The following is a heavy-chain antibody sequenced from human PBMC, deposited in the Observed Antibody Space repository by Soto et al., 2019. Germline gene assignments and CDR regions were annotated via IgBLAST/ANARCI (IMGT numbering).Heavy chain of an antibody. CDR1: TFPLNNNF. Sequence: EVQLLESCGELVQPGGSLRLSCVASTFPLNNNFMAWIRQAPGKEREWGSAVKGRGGDTFSAHSVTGRFTISRDESKNTLYLQMNGLRDEDTASSYCEKGGPVSGWHNFHYWGHGTLVTVSS. CDR2: VKGRGGDT. J-gene: IGHJ4*01. D-gene: IGHD6-25*01. V-gene: IGHV3-23*01. CDR3: EKGGPVSGWHNFHY.